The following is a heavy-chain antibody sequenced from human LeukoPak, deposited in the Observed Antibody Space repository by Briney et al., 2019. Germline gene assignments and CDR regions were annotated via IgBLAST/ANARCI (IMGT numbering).Heavy chain of an antibody. Sequence: PSETLSLTCAVYGGSFSGYYWSWIRQPPGKGLEWIGEINHRGSTNYNPSLKSRVTISVDTSKNQFSLKLSSVTAADTAVYYCARGHNYYGSGSYLSYWGQGTLVTVSS. D-gene: IGHD3-10*01. V-gene: IGHV4-34*01. J-gene: IGHJ4*02. CDR3: ARGHNYYGSGSYLSY. CDR1: GGSFSGYY. CDR2: INHRGST.